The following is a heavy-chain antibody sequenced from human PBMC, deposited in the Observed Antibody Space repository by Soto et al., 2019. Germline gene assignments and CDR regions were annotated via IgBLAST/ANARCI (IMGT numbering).Heavy chain of an antibody. CDR2: IYYSGST. CDR1: GGSISSSSYY. J-gene: IGHJ4*02. V-gene: IGHV4-39*07. Sequence: SETLSLTCTVSGGSISSSSYYWGWIRQPPGKGLEWIGSIYYSGSTYYNPSLKSRVTISVDTSKNQFSLRLSSVTAADTAVYFCSRGLDRDSNGYPGYWGQGTLVTVSS. D-gene: IGHD6-19*01. CDR3: SRGLDRDSNGYPGY.